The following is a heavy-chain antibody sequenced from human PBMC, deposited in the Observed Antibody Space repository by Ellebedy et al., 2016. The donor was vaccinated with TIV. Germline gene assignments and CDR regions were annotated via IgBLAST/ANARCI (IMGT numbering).Heavy chain of an antibody. Sequence: PGGSLRLSCEASGFDVSSYFMSWVRQAPGKGLEWVSIIYKDGGTNYTDSVMGRFTVSRDTSKNTLYLQMNSLGAEDTAVYYCARDPAGGGEYGDNWFEPWGQGTLVTVSS. V-gene: IGHV3-66*01. CDR3: ARDPAGGGEYGDNWFEP. D-gene: IGHD4-17*01. CDR1: GFDVSSYF. CDR2: IYKDGGT. J-gene: IGHJ5*02.